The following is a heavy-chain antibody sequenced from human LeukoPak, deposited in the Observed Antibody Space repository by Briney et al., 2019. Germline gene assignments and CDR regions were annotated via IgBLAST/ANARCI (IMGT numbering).Heavy chain of an antibody. CDR1: GYTFTSYG. V-gene: IGHV1-18*01. CDR3: ARVVPHKVYSGYDYSY. J-gene: IGHJ4*02. D-gene: IGHD5-12*01. Sequence: ASVKVSCKASGYTFTSYGISWVRQAPGQGLERMGWISAYNGNTNYAQKLQGRVTMTTDTSTSTAYMELRSLRSDDTAVYYCARVVPHKVYSGYDYSYWGQGTLVTVSS. CDR2: ISAYNGNT.